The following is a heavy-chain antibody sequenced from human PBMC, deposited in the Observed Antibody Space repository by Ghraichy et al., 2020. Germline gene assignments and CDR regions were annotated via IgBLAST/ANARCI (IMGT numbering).Heavy chain of an antibody. D-gene: IGHD3-10*01. J-gene: IGHJ4*02. V-gene: IGHV1-8*01. CDR3: ARGGVEGDLFPVDY. CDR1: GYTFTSYD. Sequence: ASVKVSCKASGYTFTSYDINWVRQATGQGLEWMGWMNPNSGNTGYAQKFQGRVTMTRNTSISTAYMELSRLRSEDTAVYYCARGGVEGDLFPVDYWGQGTLVTVSS. CDR2: MNPNSGNT.